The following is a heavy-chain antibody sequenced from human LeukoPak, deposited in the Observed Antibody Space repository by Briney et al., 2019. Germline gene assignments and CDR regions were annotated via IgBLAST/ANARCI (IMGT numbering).Heavy chain of an antibody. D-gene: IGHD6-19*01. CDR3: ARAGSGWSFDY. J-gene: IGHJ4*02. Sequence: SETLSLTCTVSGGSISSYYWNWIRQPPGKGLEWIAFLYYSGSTSYNPSLKSRVTISVDTSKNQFSLELSSVTAADTAVYYCARAGSGWSFDYWGQGALVTVSS. CDR1: GGSISSYY. V-gene: IGHV4-59*01. CDR2: LYYSGST.